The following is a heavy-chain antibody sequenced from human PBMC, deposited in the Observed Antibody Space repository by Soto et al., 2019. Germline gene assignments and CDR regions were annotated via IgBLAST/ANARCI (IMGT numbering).Heavy chain of an antibody. CDR3: ETNTVRAAKGWFDP. CDR1: GRSISSAGYS. J-gene: IGHJ5*02. V-gene: IGHV4-31*03. D-gene: IGHD2-8*02. CDR2: DYYCGST. Sequence: PSETRSLTGTVSGRSISSAGYSWSSIRQHRRKGLDRIGSDYYCGSTHSNPSLNSRLTISVATSKNRICLKLTSVTAADTAVYYCETNTVRAAKGWFDPWGQGILVTVSS.